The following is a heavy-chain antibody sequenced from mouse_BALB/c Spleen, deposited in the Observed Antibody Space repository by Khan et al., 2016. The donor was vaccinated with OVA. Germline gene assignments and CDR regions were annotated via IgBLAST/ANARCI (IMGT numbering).Heavy chain of an antibody. Sequence: EVELVESGGGLVQPGGSLRLSCATSGFTFTDYYMSWVRQPPGKSLEWLGFIRNKAKGYTTEYSAPVKGRFTISRDNSQSIVYLQVNTLRAEDMATYYCARETVVDVYWYFDVWGAGTTVTVSS. CDR3: ARETVVDVYWYFDV. CDR2: IRNKAKGYTT. V-gene: IGHV7-3*02. D-gene: IGHD1-1*01. CDR1: GFTFTDYY. J-gene: IGHJ1*01.